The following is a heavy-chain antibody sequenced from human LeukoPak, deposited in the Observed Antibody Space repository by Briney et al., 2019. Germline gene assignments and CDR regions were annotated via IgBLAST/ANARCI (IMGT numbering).Heavy chain of an antibody. CDR2: IYYSGST. CDR1: GGSISSYY. J-gene: IGHJ3*02. Sequence: SETLSLTCTVSGGSISSYYWSWIRQPPGKGLEWIGYIYYSGSTNYNPSLKSGVTISVYTSQNQFSLKLSSVTAADTAVYYCARDPPPTDCSGGSCYGAFDIWGQGTMVTVSS. V-gene: IGHV4-59*01. CDR3: ARDPPPTDCSGGSCYGAFDI. D-gene: IGHD2-15*01.